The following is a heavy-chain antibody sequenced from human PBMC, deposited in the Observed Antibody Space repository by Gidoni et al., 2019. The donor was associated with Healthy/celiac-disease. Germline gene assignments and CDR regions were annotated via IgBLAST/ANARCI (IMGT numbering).Heavy chain of an antibody. Sequence: EVQLVESGGGLVQPGGSLRLSCAASGFTFITYNMNWVRQAPGKGLEWVSYISSSSSNIYYADSVKGRFTISRDNAKNSLYLQMNSLRDEDTAVYYCVREDVEWVLGRRMNWFDPWGQGTQVTVSS. CDR1: GFTFITYN. CDR2: ISSSSSNI. D-gene: IGHD3-3*01. V-gene: IGHV3-48*02. CDR3: VREDVEWVLGRRMNWFDP. J-gene: IGHJ5*02.